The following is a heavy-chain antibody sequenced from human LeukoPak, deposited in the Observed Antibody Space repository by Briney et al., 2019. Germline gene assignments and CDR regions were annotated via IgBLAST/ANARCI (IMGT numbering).Heavy chain of an antibody. CDR1: GGSISSYY. CDR3: ARFPGGWFDP. Sequence: SSETLSLTCTVSGGSISSYYWSWIRQPAGNGLEWIGRIYTSGCTNYNPSLKSRVTMSVDTSKNQFSLKLSSVTAADTAVYYCARFPGGWFDPWGQGTLVTVSS. CDR2: IYTSGCT. D-gene: IGHD3-10*01. V-gene: IGHV4-4*07. J-gene: IGHJ5*02.